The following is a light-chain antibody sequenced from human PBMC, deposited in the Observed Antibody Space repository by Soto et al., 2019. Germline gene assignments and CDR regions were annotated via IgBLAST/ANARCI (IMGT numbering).Light chain of an antibody. CDR2: GAS. J-gene: IGKJ1*01. CDR3: QQYGSSPET. CDR1: QSVSSSY. V-gene: IGKV3-20*01. Sequence: EIVLTQSPGTLSLSPGERATLSCRASQSVSSSYLAWYRRKPGQAPRLLIYGASGRPTGIPDRFSGSGSGTDFTLTISRLEPEDFAVYYCQQYGSSPETFGQGTKVEIK.